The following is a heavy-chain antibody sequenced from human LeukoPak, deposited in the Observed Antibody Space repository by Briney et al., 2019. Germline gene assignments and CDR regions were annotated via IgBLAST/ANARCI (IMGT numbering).Heavy chain of an antibody. J-gene: IGHJ4*02. CDR1: GFTFSSYG. V-gene: IGHV3-30*18. D-gene: IGHD5-18*01. CDR2: ISYDGRNK. CDR3: AKDRYSYAYEYFDC. Sequence: GGSLRLSCAASGFTFSSYGMHWVRQAPGKGLEWVAVISYDGRNKYYADSVRGRFTISRNNSKNTLYLQMNSLRAEDTAVYYCAKDRYSYAYEYFDCWGQGTLVTVSS.